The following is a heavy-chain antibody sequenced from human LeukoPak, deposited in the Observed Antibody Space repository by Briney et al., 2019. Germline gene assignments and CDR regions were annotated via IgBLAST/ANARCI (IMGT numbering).Heavy chain of an antibody. CDR2: ISSRSSYI. Sequence: GGSLRLSCATSGFTFRMYGMNWVRQAPGKGLEWVSSISSRSSYIDYADSVKGRFTISRDNAKNSLYLQMNSLRAEDTAVYYCAKGGTNDAFDIWGQGTMVTVSS. V-gene: IGHV3-21*04. J-gene: IGHJ3*02. CDR1: GFTFRMYG. CDR3: AKGGTNDAFDI.